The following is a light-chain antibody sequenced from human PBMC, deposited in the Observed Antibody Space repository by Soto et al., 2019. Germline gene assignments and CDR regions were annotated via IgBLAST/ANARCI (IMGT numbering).Light chain of an antibody. CDR2: YDS. CDR1: NIGSKS. V-gene: IGLV3-21*04. J-gene: IGLJ1*01. Sequence: SYELTQPPSVSVAPGKTARITCGGNNIGSKSVHWYQQKPGQAPVLVIYYDSDRPSGIPERFSGSNSGNTATLSISRVEAGDEADYYCQVWDRSSEHYVFGTGTKLTAL. CDR3: QVWDRSSEHYV.